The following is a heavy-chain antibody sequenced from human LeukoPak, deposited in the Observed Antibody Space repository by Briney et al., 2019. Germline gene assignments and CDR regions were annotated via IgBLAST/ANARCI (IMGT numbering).Heavy chain of an antibody. J-gene: IGHJ3*02. V-gene: IGHV4-59*01. CDR3: ARWGVVAALRDYAFDI. D-gene: IGHD2-15*01. CDR2: IYYSGST. Sequence: SETLSLTCTVSGGSISSYYWSWIRQPPGKGLEWIGYIYYSGSTNYNPSLTSRVTISVDTSKNQFSLKLSSVTAADTAVYYCARWGVVAALRDYAFDIWGQGTMVTVSS. CDR1: GGSISSYY.